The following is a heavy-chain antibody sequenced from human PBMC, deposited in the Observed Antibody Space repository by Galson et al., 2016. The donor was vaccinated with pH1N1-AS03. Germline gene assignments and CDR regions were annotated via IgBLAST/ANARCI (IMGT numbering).Heavy chain of an antibody. CDR1: GGSLSTYY. CDR2: VSTTGDT. Sequence: LSLTCTVSGGSLSTYYWSWIRQPAGKALEWVGRVSTTGDTNYNPSLKNRVTMSVDTSKNQFSLKLNSVIAADTAVYYCARADGIVHYWGQGTLVTVSS. CDR3: ARADGIVHY. J-gene: IGHJ4*02. D-gene: IGHD3-16*02. V-gene: IGHV4-4*07.